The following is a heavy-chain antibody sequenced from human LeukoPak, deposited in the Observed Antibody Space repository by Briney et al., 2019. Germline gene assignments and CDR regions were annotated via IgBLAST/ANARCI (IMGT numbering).Heavy chain of an antibody. V-gene: IGHV1-2*02. J-gene: IGHJ4*02. D-gene: IGHD2/OR15-2a*01. CDR1: GYTFTDYY. CDR2: IDPRYGDT. CDR3: ARVKYYLYAY. Sequence: GASVKVSCKTSGYTFTDYYIHWVRQAPGQGLEWLGWIDPRYGDTNYSEKLRGRVTNTTDTSINTPYMELSSLTFDDTAVFFCARVKYYLYAYWGQGTLLTVSS.